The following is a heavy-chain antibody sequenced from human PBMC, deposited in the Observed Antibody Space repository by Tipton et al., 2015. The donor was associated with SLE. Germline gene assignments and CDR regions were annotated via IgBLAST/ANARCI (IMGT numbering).Heavy chain of an antibody. Sequence: TLSLTCAVSSGSISSGNWWTWVRQPPGKGLEWIGEIFHSGSTNYNPSLKSRVTISIDRSKNKFSLKLSSVTAADTAVCYCTRETGRNGYSYGYFDYWGQGTLVTVSS. D-gene: IGHD5-24*01. CDR2: IFHSGST. V-gene: IGHV4-4*02. CDR1: SGSISSGNW. J-gene: IGHJ4*02. CDR3: TRETGRNGYSYGYFDY.